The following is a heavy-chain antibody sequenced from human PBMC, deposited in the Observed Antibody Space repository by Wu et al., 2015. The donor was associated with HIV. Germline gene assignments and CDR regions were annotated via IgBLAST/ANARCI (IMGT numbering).Heavy chain of an antibody. CDR3: AIVVVISGEDY. CDR2: IIPIVQTA. J-gene: IGHJ4*02. V-gene: IGHV1-24*01. D-gene: IGHD3-22*01. CDR1: GYSLIELS. Sequence: QVQLVQSGAEVKKPGASVKVSCKVSGYSLIELSMHWVRQAPGKGLEWMGRIIPIVQTADYAQRFQGRVTITADESTDTAYLEVNRLKPEDTAVYFCAIVVVISGEDYWGQGTLVTVSS.